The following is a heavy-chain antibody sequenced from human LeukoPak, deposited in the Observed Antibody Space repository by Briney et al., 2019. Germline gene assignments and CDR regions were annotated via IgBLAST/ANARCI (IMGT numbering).Heavy chain of an antibody. CDR2: IRHDSSDI. Sequence: PGGSLRLSCAASGFTFRSYSMIWVRQAPGKGLEWISFIRHDSSDIYYADSVKGRFTISRDNAKNSLYLQMNSLRAEDTAVYYCAREWYGELIWGQGTLVTVSS. J-gene: IGHJ4*02. V-gene: IGHV3-48*01. CDR1: GFTFRSYS. CDR3: AREWYGELI. D-gene: IGHD3-10*01.